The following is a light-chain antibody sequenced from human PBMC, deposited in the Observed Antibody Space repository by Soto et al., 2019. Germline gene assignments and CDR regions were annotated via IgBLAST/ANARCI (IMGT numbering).Light chain of an antibody. Sequence: DIQLTQSPSSLSASVGDRVSITCRASQSISTHLSWYQQKPGKPPKILIYAASSLQSWVPSRFTGSGSGTDFTPTISSLQPEDFATYYCQQSYTSWWTFGQGTKVDI. CDR3: QQSYTSWWT. V-gene: IGKV1-39*01. J-gene: IGKJ1*01. CDR1: QSISTH. CDR2: AAS.